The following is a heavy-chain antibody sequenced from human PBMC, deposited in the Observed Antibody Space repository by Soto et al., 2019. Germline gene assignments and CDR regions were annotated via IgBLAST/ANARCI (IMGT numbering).Heavy chain of an antibody. CDR1: GYTLTELS. V-gene: IGHV1-24*01. J-gene: IGHJ5*02. Sequence: ASVKVSCKVSGYTLTELSMHWVRQARGKGLEWMGGFDPEDGETIYAQKFQGRVTMTEDTSTDTAYMELSSLRSEDAAVYYCEPDGRSDYANWFDTWAQGTLVTVSS. CDR3: EPDGRSDYANWFDT. CDR2: FDPEDGET. D-gene: IGHD4-17*01.